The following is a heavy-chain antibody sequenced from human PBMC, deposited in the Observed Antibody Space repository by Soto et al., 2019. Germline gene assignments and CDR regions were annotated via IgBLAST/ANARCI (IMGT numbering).Heavy chain of an antibody. CDR2: IYPTTGRA. CDR3: ARHVGVTGTRGFDY. J-gene: IGHJ4*02. V-gene: IGHV4-4*02. Sequence: QVQLQESGPGLVKPSGTLSLTCDVSGYSISSTYWWSWVRQSPLKGLEWIGEIYPTTGRANYNPSLRSRVTISADSSKNQFSLNLRSVTAADTAVYYCARHVGVTGTRGFDYWGQGIPVSVSS. CDR1: GYSISSTYW. D-gene: IGHD1-1*01.